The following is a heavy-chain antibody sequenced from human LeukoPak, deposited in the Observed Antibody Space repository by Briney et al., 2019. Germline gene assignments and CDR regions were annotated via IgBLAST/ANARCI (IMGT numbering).Heavy chain of an antibody. Sequence: GGSLRLSCAASGFTFSSFGMSWVRQAPGKGLEWVSAISGSGDSTYYAGSVKGRFTISRDNYKNTLYLQMNSLRPEDTALYYCAKIRSSYGSRGDFDFWGQGSLVTVSS. CDR2: ISGSGDST. CDR1: GFTFSSFG. CDR3: AKIRSSYGSRGDFDF. J-gene: IGHJ4*02. V-gene: IGHV3-23*01. D-gene: IGHD5-18*01.